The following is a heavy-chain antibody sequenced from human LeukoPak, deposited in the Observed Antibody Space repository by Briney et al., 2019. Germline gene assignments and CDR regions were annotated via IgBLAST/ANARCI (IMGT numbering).Heavy chain of an antibody. CDR3: AKETRDSSGYYYPDY. CDR1: GFTFSSYG. Sequence: GGSLRLSCAASGFTFSSYGMHWVRQAPGKGLEWVAVISYDGSNKYYADSVKGRFTISRYNSKNTLYLQMNSLRAEDTAVYYCAKETRDSSGYYYPDYWGQGTLVTVSS. J-gene: IGHJ4*02. D-gene: IGHD3-22*01. CDR2: ISYDGSNK. V-gene: IGHV3-30*18.